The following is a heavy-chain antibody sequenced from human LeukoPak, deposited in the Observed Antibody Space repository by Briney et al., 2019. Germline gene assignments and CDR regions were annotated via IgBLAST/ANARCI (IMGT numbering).Heavy chain of an antibody. CDR3: ARGITMVREGFDY. Sequence: SVKVPCKASGGTFSSYAISWVRQAPGQGLEWMGGIIPIFGTANYAQKLQGRVTITADESTSTAYMELSSLRSEDTAVYYCARGITMVREGFDYWGQGTLVTVSS. CDR1: GGTFSSYA. V-gene: IGHV1-69*13. CDR2: IIPIFGTA. J-gene: IGHJ4*02. D-gene: IGHD3-10*01.